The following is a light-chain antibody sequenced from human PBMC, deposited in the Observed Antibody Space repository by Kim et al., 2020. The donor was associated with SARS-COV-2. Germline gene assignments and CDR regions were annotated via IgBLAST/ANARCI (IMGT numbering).Light chain of an antibody. Sequence: ASVVDRVTITCRASQVISSWLACYRQKPGKAPKLLIYDASSLQSGVPPSFGGSGSGTDFTLPFSSLMPKNLATNSCQQAFSFPLTFGGRTKVCIK. CDR3: QQAFSFPLT. CDR2: DAS. J-gene: IGKJ4*01. CDR1: QVISSW. V-gene: IGKV1-12*01.